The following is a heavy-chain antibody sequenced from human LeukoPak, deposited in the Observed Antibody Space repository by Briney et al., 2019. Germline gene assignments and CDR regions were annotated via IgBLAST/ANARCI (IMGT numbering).Heavy chain of an antibody. CDR1: GFTFSSYA. J-gene: IGHJ3*02. V-gene: IGHV3-23*01. CDR3: ARGEVGAFDI. CDR2: ISGSGGST. Sequence: GGSLRLSCAASGFTFSSYAMSWVRQAPGKGLEWVSAISGSGGSTYYADSVKGRFTISRDNAKNSLYLQMNSLRAEDTAVYYCARGEVGAFDIWGQGTMVTVSS. D-gene: IGHD3-16*01.